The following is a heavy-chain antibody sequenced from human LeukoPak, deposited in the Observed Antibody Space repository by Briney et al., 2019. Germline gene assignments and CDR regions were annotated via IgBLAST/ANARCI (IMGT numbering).Heavy chain of an antibody. V-gene: IGHV3-15*07. CDR2: IKNKSNGGTT. D-gene: IGHD3-10*01. Sequence: GGSLRLSCAASGFTFTNAWMNWVRQAPGKGLEWVGRIKNKSNGGTTGYAAPVRGRFTISRDDSENTLYLQMSSLRAEDTAVYYCARDSNSYGSGAIIDYWGQGTLVTVSS. CDR3: ARDSNSYGSGAIIDY. J-gene: IGHJ4*02. CDR1: GFTFTNAW.